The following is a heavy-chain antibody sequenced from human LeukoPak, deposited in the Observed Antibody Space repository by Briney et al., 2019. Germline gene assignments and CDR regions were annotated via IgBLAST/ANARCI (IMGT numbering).Heavy chain of an antibody. CDR3: ARGGGSHYVTDH. Sequence: GGSLTLSCAASGFTVSSNYMSWVRQAPGKGLEWVSVIYSGGSIYYADSVKGRFTISRDNSKNTLYLQMNSLRAEDTAVYYCARGGGSHYVTDHWGQGILVTVSS. CDR1: GFTVSSNY. D-gene: IGHD1-26*01. V-gene: IGHV3-53*01. CDR2: IYSGGSI. J-gene: IGHJ4*02.